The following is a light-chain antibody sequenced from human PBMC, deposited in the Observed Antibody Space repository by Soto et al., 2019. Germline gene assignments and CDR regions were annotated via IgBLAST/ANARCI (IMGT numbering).Light chain of an antibody. CDR1: SSDVGGYKY. Sequence: QSALTQPASVSGSPGQSITISCTGTSSDVGGYKYVSWYQQHPGKAPKLMIYDIRNRPSGVSNRLSGSKSGNAASLTISGLQAEYEADYYCSSYTRSSTRVFGTGTKLTVL. J-gene: IGLJ1*01. V-gene: IGLV2-14*03. CDR2: DIR. CDR3: SSYTRSSTRV.